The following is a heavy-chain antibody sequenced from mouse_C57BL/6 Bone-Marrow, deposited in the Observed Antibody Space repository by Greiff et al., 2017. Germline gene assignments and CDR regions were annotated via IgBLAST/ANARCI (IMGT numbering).Heavy chain of an antibody. CDR3: ATGHDYGGRDVGWYFDV. J-gene: IGHJ1*03. Sequence: EVQLQQSGAELVRPGASVKLSCTASGFNIKDDYMHWVKQRPEQGLEWIGWIDPENGDTEYASKFQGKATITADTSSNTAYLQLSSLTSEDTAVYYCATGHDYGGRDVGWYFDVWGTGTTVTVSS. D-gene: IGHD1-1*01. CDR2: IDPENGDT. CDR1: GFNIKDDY. V-gene: IGHV14-4*01.